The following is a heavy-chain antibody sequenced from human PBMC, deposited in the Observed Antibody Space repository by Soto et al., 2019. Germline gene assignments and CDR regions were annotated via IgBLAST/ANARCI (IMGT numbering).Heavy chain of an antibody. CDR2: INPSGDT. CDR1: GDTFTSYY. J-gene: IGHJ4*02. Sequence: GASVKVSCKASGDTFTSYYMHWVRQAPGRGLEWMGIINPSGDTSYAQKFQGRVTITRDTSASTAYMELSSLRSEDTAVYYCARSIVVVTALDYWGQGTLVTVSS. CDR3: ARSIVVVTALDY. V-gene: IGHV1-46*01. D-gene: IGHD2-21*02.